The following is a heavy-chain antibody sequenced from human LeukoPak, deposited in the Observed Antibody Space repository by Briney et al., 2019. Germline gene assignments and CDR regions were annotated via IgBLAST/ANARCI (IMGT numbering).Heavy chain of an antibody. J-gene: IGHJ4*02. CDR3: ARSLEDIVVVPFDY. V-gene: IGHV3-53*05. CDR1: GFTVSSNY. Sequence: GGSLRLSCAASGFTVSSNYMSWVRQAPGKGLESVSIISSGGAGTYYADSVKGRFTISRDNSKNTLYLQMNSLRAEDTAVYYCARSLEDIVVVPFDYWGQGTLVTVSS. D-gene: IGHD2-2*01. CDR2: ISSGGAGT.